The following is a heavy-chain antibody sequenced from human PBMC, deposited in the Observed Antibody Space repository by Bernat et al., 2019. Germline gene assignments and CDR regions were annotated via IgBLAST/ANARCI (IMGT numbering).Heavy chain of an antibody. CDR3: ARLRYCSSTSCYYEGAFDI. CDR2: IYPGDSDT. Sequence: EVQLVQSGAEVKKPGESLKISCKGSGYSFTSYWIGWVRQMPGKGLEWMGIIYPGDSDTRYSPSFQGQVTISADKSISTAYLQWSSLKAADTAMYDCARLRYCSSTSCYYEGAFDIWGQGTMVTVSS. CDR1: GYSFTSYW. V-gene: IGHV5-51*01. J-gene: IGHJ3*02. D-gene: IGHD2-2*01.